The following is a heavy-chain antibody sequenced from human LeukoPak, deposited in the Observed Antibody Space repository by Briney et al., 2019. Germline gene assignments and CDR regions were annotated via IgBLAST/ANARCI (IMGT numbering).Heavy chain of an antibody. CDR2: ITSSSSYI. Sequence: GGSLRLSCAASGFTFSTYNMNWVRQAPGKGLEWVSSITSSSSYIYYADSVKGRFTISRDNAKNSLYLQMNSLRAEDTAVYYCAELGITMIGGVWGKGTTVTISS. D-gene: IGHD3-10*02. J-gene: IGHJ6*04. V-gene: IGHV3-21*01. CDR3: AELGITMIGGV. CDR1: GFTFSTYN.